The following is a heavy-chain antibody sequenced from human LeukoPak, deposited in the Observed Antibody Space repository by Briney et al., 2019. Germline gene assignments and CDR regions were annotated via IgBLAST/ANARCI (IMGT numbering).Heavy chain of an antibody. CDR1: GGSISSYY. CDR3: ARGSGSYEARGFDY. V-gene: IGHV4-4*07. CDR2: IYTSGST. J-gene: IGHJ4*02. D-gene: IGHD1-26*01. Sequence: SETLSLACTVSGGSISSYYWSWIRQPAGKGLEWIGRIYTSGSTNYNPSLKSRVTMSVDTSKNQFSLKLSSVTAADTAVYYCARGSGSYEARGFDYWGQGTLVTVSS.